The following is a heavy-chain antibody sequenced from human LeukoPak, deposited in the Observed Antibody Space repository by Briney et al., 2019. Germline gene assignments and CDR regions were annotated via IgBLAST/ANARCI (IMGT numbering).Heavy chain of an antibody. Sequence: SQTLSLTCAISGDSVSSNSVTWNWIRQSPSRGLEWLGRTYYRSTWYNDCAVSVRGRITVNPDTSKNQFSLHLNSVTPEDTAVYYCARRLTQYDCFDPWGQGILVTVSS. J-gene: IGHJ5*02. CDR2: TYYRSTWYN. CDR3: ARRLTQYDCFDP. CDR1: GDSVSSNSVT. V-gene: IGHV6-1*01. D-gene: IGHD2-2*01.